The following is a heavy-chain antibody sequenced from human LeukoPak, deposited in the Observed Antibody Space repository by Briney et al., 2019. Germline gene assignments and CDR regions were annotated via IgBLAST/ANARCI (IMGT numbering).Heavy chain of an antibody. J-gene: IGHJ6*03. D-gene: IGHD6-13*01. CDR1: GFTFTNYW. Sequence: GGSLRLSCAASGFTFTNYWMTWVRQAPGKGLEWVANIKQDGSEKYYLDSVEGRFTISRDNAKNSLYLQMNSLGAEDTAVYYCAKDATAVVGTVYMDVWGKGTTVTISS. V-gene: IGHV3-7*01. CDR2: IKQDGSEK. CDR3: AKDATAVVGTVYMDV.